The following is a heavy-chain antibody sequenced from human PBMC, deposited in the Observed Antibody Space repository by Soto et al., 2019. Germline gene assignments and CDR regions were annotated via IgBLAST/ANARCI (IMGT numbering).Heavy chain of an antibody. Sequence: SETLSLTCSVSGGSISSYYWSWIRQPPGKGLEWIGYIYYSGSTNYNPSPKSRVTISVDTSKNQFSLKLSSVTAADTAVYYCARVRRVGIAAAGKYYFDYWGQGTLVSVSS. D-gene: IGHD6-13*01. CDR3: ARVRRVGIAAAGKYYFDY. J-gene: IGHJ4*02. CDR1: GGSISSYY. CDR2: IYYSGST. V-gene: IGHV4-59*01.